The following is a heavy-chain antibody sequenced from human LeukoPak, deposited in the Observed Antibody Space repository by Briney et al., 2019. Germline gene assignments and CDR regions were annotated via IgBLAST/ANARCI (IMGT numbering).Heavy chain of an antibody. CDR2: ISGSGGST. CDR3: AKDRTVVVAARIDY. J-gene: IGHJ4*02. D-gene: IGHD2-15*01. CDR1: GFTFSSYA. V-gene: IGHV3-23*01. Sequence: PGGSLRLSCAASGFTFSSYAMSWVRQAPGKGLEWVSAISGSGGSTYYADSVRSRFTISRDNSKNTLYLQMNSLRAEDTAVYYCAKDRTVVVAARIDYWGQGTLLTVSS.